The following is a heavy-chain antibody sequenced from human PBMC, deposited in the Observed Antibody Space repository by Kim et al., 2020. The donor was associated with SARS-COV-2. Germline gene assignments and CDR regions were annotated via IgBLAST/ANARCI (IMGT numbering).Heavy chain of an antibody. CDR1: GVAFSDSG. CDR3: ATDRLXLTKKFYGRDV. V-gene: IGHV3-30*03. D-gene: IGHD5-12*01. Sequence: GGSLRLSCAASGVAFSDSGMHWVRQAPGRGLEWVAVISYDGTNKYYEDPVKGRFTISRXNSRNTLXXQMNSLKREDTAVYFCATDRLXLTKKFYGRDVWGXXXTVTVS. J-gene: IGHJ6*02. CDR2: ISYDGTNK.